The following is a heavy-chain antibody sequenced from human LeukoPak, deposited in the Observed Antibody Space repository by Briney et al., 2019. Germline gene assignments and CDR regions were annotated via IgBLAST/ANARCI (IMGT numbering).Heavy chain of an antibody. V-gene: IGHV4-30-2*01. CDR3: ARVGGGNSKIDP. D-gene: IGHD4-23*01. J-gene: IGHJ5*02. CDR1: GGSISSGGYS. CDR2: IYHSGST. Sequence: SQTLSLTCAVSGGSISSGGYSWSWIRQPPGKGLEWIGNIYHSGSTYYNPSLKSRVTISVDRSKNQFSLKLSSVTAADTAVYYCARVGGGNSKIDPWGQGTLVTVSS.